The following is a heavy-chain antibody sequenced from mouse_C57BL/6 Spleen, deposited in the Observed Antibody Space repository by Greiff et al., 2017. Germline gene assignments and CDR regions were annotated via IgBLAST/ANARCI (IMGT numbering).Heavy chain of an antibody. J-gene: IGHJ3*01. Sequence: VQLQQPGAELVMPGASVKLSCKASGYTFTSYWMHWVKQRPGQGLEWIGEIDPSDSYTNYNQKFKGKSTLTVDKSSSTAYMQLSSLTSEDSAVYYCAREGDNGTPFAYGGQGTLVTVSA. CDR2: IDPSDSYT. CDR3: AREGDNGTPFAY. CDR1: GYTFTSYW. D-gene: IGHD2-1*01. V-gene: IGHV1-69*01.